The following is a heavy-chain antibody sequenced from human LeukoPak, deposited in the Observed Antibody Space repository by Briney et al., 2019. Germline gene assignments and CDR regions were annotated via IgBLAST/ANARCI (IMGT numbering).Heavy chain of an antibody. J-gene: IGHJ6*02. CDR2: IIPILGIA. Sequence: SVKVSCKASGGTFSSYAISWVRQAPGQGLERMGRIIPILGIANYAQKFQGRVTITADKSTSTAYMELSSLRSEDTAVYYCARWITMVRYYYYGMDVWGQGTTVTVSS. CDR3: ARWITMVRYYYYGMDV. D-gene: IGHD3-10*01. V-gene: IGHV1-69*04. CDR1: GGTFSSYA.